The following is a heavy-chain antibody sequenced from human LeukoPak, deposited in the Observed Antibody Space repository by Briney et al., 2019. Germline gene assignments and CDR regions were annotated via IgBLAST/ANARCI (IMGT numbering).Heavy chain of an antibody. Sequence: GGSLRLSCAASGFTFSSYGMHWVRQAPGKGLEWVAFIRYDGSNKYYADSVKGRFAISRDNSKNTLYLQMNSLRAEDTAVYYCAKVGVEMATIKGYDYWGQGTLVTVSS. D-gene: IGHD5-24*01. V-gene: IGHV3-30*02. CDR3: AKVGVEMATIKGYDY. CDR1: GFTFSSYG. CDR2: IRYDGSNK. J-gene: IGHJ4*02.